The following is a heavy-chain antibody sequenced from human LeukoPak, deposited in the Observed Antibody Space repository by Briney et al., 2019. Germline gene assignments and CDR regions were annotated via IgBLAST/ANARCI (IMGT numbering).Heavy chain of an antibody. Sequence: KTSETLSLTCAVYGGSFSGYYWSWIRQPPGKGLEWIGYIYHSGSTNYNPSLKSRVTISVDTSKNQFSLKLSSVTAADTAVYYCARPGGVTPWQFDYWGQGSLVTVSS. CDR1: GGSFSGYY. CDR2: IYHSGST. D-gene: IGHD4-23*01. J-gene: IGHJ4*02. V-gene: IGHV4-59*01. CDR3: ARPGGVTPWQFDY.